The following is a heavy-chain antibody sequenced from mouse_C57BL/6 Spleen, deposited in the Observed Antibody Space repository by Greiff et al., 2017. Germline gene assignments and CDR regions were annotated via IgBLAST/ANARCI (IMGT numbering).Heavy chain of an antibody. J-gene: IGHJ1*03. CDR1: GFTSSDYG. Sequence: EVQGVESGGGLVQPGGSLKLSCAASGFTSSDYGMAWVRQAPRKGPEWVAFISNLAYSIYYADTVTGRFTISRENAKNTLYLEMSSLRSEDTAMYYCARHGDDGYYATYFDVWGTGTTVTVSS. CDR2: ISNLAYSI. D-gene: IGHD2-3*01. V-gene: IGHV5-15*01. CDR3: ARHGDDGYYATYFDV.